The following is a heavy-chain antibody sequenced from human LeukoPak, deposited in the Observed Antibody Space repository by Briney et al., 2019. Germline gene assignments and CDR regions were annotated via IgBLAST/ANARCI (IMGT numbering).Heavy chain of an antibody. V-gene: IGHV4-34*01. CDR1: GGSFSGYY. J-gene: IGHJ5*02. Sequence: SETPSLTCAVYGGSFSGYYWSWIRQPPGKGLEWIGEINHSGSTNYNPSLKSRVTISVDTSKNQFSLKLSSVTAADTAVYYCARERYCSSTSCLGWFDPWGQGTLVTVSS. CDR2: INHSGST. CDR3: ARERYCSSTSCLGWFDP. D-gene: IGHD2-2*01.